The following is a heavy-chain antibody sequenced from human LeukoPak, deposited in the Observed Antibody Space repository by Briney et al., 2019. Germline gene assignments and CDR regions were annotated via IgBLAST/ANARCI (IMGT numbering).Heavy chain of an antibody. CDR2: INQDGSDR. V-gene: IGHV3-7*01. J-gene: IGHJ4*02. Sequence: PGGSLRLSCAASGFTFSTYWMTWGRPAPGKGLEWVANINQDGSDRYYVDSVKGRFTISRDNAKNSLYLQMNSLRADDTAVYYCARDRYDSSGYYGVPNSFDNWGQGTLVTVSS. CDR1: GFTFSTYW. CDR3: ARDRYDSSGYYGVPNSFDN. D-gene: IGHD3-22*01.